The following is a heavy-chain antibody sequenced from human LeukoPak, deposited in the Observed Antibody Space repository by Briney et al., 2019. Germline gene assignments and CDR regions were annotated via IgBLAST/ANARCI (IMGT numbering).Heavy chain of an antibody. CDR3: AREAGYGDYFDY. Sequence: ASVKVSCKASGYTFTSYGIGWVRQAHGQGLEWMGWISAYNGNTNYAQKLQGRVTMTTDTSTSTAYMELRSLRSDDTAVYYCAREAGYGDYFDYWGQGTLVTVSS. D-gene: IGHD4-17*01. V-gene: IGHV1-18*01. J-gene: IGHJ4*02. CDR2: ISAYNGNT. CDR1: GYTFTSYG.